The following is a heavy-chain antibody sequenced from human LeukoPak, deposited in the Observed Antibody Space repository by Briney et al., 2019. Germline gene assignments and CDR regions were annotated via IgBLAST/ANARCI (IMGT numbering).Heavy chain of an antibody. J-gene: IGHJ4*02. CDR2: ISAYNGNT. V-gene: IGHV1-18*01. Sequence: ASVKVSCKASGYTFTSYGISWVRQAPGQGLEWMGWISAYNGNTYYAQKLQGRATMTTDTSTSTAYMELRSLRSDDTAVYYCARGTPGYYDSSGYYYLPFDYWGQGTLVTVSS. CDR3: ARGTPGYYDSSGYYYLPFDY. CDR1: GYTFTSYG. D-gene: IGHD3-22*01.